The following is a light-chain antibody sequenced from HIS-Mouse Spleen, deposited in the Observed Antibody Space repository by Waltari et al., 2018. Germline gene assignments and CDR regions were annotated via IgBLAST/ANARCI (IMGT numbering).Light chain of an antibody. CDR3: QQYYSTPWT. J-gene: IGKJ1*01. V-gene: IGKV4-1*01. Sequence: DIVMTQYPDSLAVSLGERATINCKSSQSVLYSSNTKNYLAWYQQKPGQTPKLLIYWASTRASGVPDRFSGSGSRTDFTLTIISLQAEDVAVYYCQQYYSTPWTFGQGTKVEIK. CDR1: QSVLYSSNTKNY. CDR2: WAS.